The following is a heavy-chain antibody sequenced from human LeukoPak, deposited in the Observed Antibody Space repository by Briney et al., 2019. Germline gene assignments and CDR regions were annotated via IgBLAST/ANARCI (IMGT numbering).Heavy chain of an antibody. CDR1: GYTFTSYY. CDR3: ARGREVVVAATLPYDY. D-gene: IGHD2-15*01. Sequence: ASVKVSCKASGYTFTSYYMHWVRQAPGQGLEWMGWMNPNSGNTGYAQKFQGRVTITRNTSISTAYMELSSLRSEDTAVYYCARGREVVVAATLPYDYWGQGTLVTVSS. V-gene: IGHV1-8*03. J-gene: IGHJ4*02. CDR2: MNPNSGNT.